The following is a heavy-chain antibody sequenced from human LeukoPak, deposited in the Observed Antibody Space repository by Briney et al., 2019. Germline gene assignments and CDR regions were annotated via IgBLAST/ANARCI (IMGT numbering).Heavy chain of an antibody. CDR2: IYYSGST. Sequence: SETLSLTCAVFGGSFGGYYWSWIRQPPGKGLEWIGYIYYSGSTNYNPSLKSRVTISVDTSKNQFSLKLSSVTAADTAVYYCARHTIRSYYYDSSGSDAFDIWGQGTMVTVSS. V-gene: IGHV4-59*08. J-gene: IGHJ3*02. CDR3: ARHTIRSYYYDSSGSDAFDI. D-gene: IGHD3-22*01. CDR1: GGSFGGYY.